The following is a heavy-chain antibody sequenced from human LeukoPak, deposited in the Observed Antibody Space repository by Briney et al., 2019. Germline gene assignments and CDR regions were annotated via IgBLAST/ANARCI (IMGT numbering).Heavy chain of an antibody. Sequence: GGSLRLSCAASGFTFSSYGMHWVRQAPGKGLEWVAVIWYDGSNKHYADSVKGRFTISRDNSKNTLYLQMNSLRAEDTAVYYCAREGRYGDYGYWGQGTLVTVSS. CDR3: AREGRYGDYGY. CDR1: GFTFSSYG. V-gene: IGHV3-33*01. CDR2: IWYDGSNK. J-gene: IGHJ4*02. D-gene: IGHD4-17*01.